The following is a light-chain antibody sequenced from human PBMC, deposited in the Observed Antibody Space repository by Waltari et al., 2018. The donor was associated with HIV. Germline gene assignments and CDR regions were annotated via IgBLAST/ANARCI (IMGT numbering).Light chain of an antibody. CDR3: QQYYNWPPLT. Sequence: EIVLTQSPATLSVSPGERATLSCRASQSVRTSLAWYQQRPGQPPRLLVYGASTRATEIPARFSGSGSGTDFTLTISSLQSEDFAVYYCQQYYNWPPLTFGGGTKVEI. J-gene: IGKJ4*01. V-gene: IGKV3-15*01. CDR2: GAS. CDR1: QSVRTS.